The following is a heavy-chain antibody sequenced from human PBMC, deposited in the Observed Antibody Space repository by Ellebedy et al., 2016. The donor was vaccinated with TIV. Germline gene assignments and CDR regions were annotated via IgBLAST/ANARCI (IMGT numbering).Heavy chain of an antibody. V-gene: IGHV3-23*01. D-gene: IGHD6-19*01. J-gene: IGHJ4*02. CDR1: GFTSFTYA. Sequence: GESLKISCAASGFTSFTYAMNWVRQAPGKGLEWFSTISGPGGSIYYAESVKGRFTISRDSSQNTLYLQMDSLRAEDTAVYYCASSPSQGYWGQGTLVTVSS. CDR2: ISGPGGSI. CDR3: ASSPSQGY.